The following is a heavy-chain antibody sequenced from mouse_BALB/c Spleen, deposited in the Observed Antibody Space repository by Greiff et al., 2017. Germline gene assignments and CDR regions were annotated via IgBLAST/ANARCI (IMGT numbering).Heavy chain of an antibody. D-gene: IGHD2-1*01. CDR2: IWSGGST. CDR3: ASPLYGKGYFDV. J-gene: IGHJ1*01. CDR1: GFSLTSYG. Sequence: QVQLKESGPGLVQPSQSLSITCTVSGFSLTSYGVHWVRQSPGKGLEWLGVIWSGGSTDYNAAFISRLSISKDNSKSQVFFKMNSLQANDTAIYYCASPLYGKGYFDVWGAGTTVTVSS. V-gene: IGHV2-2*02.